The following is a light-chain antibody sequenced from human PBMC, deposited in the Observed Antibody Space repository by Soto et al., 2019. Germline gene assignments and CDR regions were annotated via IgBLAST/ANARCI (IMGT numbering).Light chain of an antibody. CDR1: SSDVGGHNY. Sequence: QSVLTQPASVSGSPGQSITISCTGTSSDVGGHNYVSWYQQHPGKAPKLLIYEVSNRPSGVSHRFSGSKSGNTASLTISGLQAEDEADYYCSSYTITNILSYVFGTGTKVTVL. V-gene: IGLV2-14*01. CDR2: EVS. CDR3: SSYTITNILSYV. J-gene: IGLJ1*01.